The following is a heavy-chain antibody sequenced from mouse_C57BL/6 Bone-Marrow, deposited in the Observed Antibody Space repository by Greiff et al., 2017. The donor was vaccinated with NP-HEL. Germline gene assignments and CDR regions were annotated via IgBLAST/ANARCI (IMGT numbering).Heavy chain of an antibody. Sequence: EVKLQQSGPELVKPGASVKISCKASGYTFTDYYMNWVKQSHGKSLEWIGDINPNNGGTSYNQKFKGKATLTVDKSSSTAYMELRSLTSEDSAVYYCARRDYSNLGFAYWGQGTLVTVSA. CDR2: INPNNGGT. J-gene: IGHJ3*01. CDR3: ARRDYSNLGFAY. CDR1: GYTFTDYY. V-gene: IGHV1-26*01. D-gene: IGHD2-5*01.